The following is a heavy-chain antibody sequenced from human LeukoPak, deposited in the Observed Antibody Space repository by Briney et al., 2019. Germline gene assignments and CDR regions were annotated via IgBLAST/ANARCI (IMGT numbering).Heavy chain of an antibody. D-gene: IGHD6-19*01. Sequence: PGGSLRLSCAASGFTFSSYAMSWVRQAPGKGLEWVSAISGSGGSTYYAGSVKGRFTIYRDNSKNTLYLQMNSLRAEDTAVYYCAKDLRHSGWFLGPRLSRGFGFDYWGQGALVTVSS. J-gene: IGHJ4*02. CDR1: GFTFSSYA. CDR2: ISGSGGST. V-gene: IGHV3-23*01. CDR3: AKDLRHSGWFLGPRLSRGFGFDY.